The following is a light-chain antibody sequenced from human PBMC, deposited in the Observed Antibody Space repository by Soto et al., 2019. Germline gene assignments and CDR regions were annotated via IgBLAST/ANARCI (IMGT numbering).Light chain of an antibody. Sequence: DIQMTQSPSSLSASVGDRVTITCRASQSISSYLNWYQQKPGKAPKLLIYAASSLQSGVPSRFSGRGSGTDLTLTISSLQPEDFATYYCQQSYSTLLFTFGPGTKVDIK. J-gene: IGKJ3*01. CDR1: QSISSY. CDR3: QQSYSTLLFT. V-gene: IGKV1-39*01. CDR2: AAS.